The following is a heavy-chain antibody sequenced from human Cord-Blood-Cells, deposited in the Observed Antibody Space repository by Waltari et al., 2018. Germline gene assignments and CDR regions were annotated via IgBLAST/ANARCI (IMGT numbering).Heavy chain of an antibody. CDR2: ISSSGSTI. CDR3: VPLKTTRDWNYNGSDY. CDR1: GFTFSSYE. D-gene: IGHD1-7*01. V-gene: IGHV3-48*03. Sequence: EVQLVESGGGLVQPGGSLRLSCAASGFTFSSYEMNWVRQAPGKGLEWVSYISSSGSTIYYADSVKGRFTISRENAKNSLYLQMNSLRAEDTAVYYCVPLKTTRDWNYNGSDYWGQGTLVTVSS. J-gene: IGHJ4*02.